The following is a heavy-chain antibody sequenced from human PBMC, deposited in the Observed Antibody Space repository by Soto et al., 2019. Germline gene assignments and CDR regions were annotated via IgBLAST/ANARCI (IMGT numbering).Heavy chain of an antibody. V-gene: IGHV1-18*01. CDR2: ISGYNGNT. CDR1: GYTFTSYG. J-gene: IGHJ6*02. CDR3: ARDESSGYYRRESYHYGMDV. D-gene: IGHD3-22*01. Sequence: GASVKVSCKASGYTFTSYGISWVRQAPGQGLEWMGWISGYNGNTNYVQKLQGRVTMTTDTSTSTAYVELRSLRSDDTAVYYCARDESSGYYRRESYHYGMDVWGQGTTVTVSS.